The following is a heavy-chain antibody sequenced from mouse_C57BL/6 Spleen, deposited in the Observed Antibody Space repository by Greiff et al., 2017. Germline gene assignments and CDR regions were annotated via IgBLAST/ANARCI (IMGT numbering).Heavy chain of an antibody. D-gene: IGHD1-1*01. Sequence: QVQLQQPGPELVKPGASVKMSCKASGYTFTSYWITWVKQRPGQGLEWIGDIYPGSGSTNYNEKFKSKATLTVDTSSSTAYMQLSSLTSEDSAVYYCANYGSSYVVFDYWGQGTTLTVSA. CDR2: IYPGSGST. CDR3: ANYGSSYVVFDY. V-gene: IGHV1-55*01. J-gene: IGHJ2*01. CDR1: GYTFTSYW.